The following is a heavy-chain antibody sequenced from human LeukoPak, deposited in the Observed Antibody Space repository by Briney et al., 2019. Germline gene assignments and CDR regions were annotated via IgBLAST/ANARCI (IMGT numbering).Heavy chain of an antibody. CDR3: ARSGDYYDSSGYLTEDH. J-gene: IGHJ4*02. Sequence: ASVKVSCKASGYTFTSYGISWVRQAPGQGLEWMGWISAYNGNTNYAQKLQGRVTMTTDTSTSTAYMELRSLRSDDTAVYYCARSGDYYDSSGYLTEDHWGQGTLVTVSS. CDR1: GYTFTSYG. V-gene: IGHV1-18*01. CDR2: ISAYNGNT. D-gene: IGHD3-22*01.